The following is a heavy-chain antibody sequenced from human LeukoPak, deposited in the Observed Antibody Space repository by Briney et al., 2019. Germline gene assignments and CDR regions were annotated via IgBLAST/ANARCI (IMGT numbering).Heavy chain of an antibody. CDR3: AKDLELEDAFDI. J-gene: IGHJ3*02. D-gene: IGHD1-1*01. CDR2: ISSSGGST. Sequence: GGSLRLSCAASGFTFSSYAMSWVRQAPGKGLEWVSAISSSGGSTYYADSVKGRFTISRDNSKNTLYLQMNSLRAEDTAVYYCAKDLELEDAFDIWGQGTMVTVSS. CDR1: GFTFSSYA. V-gene: IGHV3-23*01.